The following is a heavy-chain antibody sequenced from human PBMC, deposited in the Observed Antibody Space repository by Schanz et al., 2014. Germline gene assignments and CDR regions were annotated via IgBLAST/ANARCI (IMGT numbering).Heavy chain of an antibody. CDR1: GASISSSNW. D-gene: IGHD5-12*01. CDR3: ARGGSVATIAPYTWFDP. Sequence: QVQLQESGPGLVKPSQTLSLTCTVSGASISSSNWWSWVRQPPGKGLEWIGEIYHSGNTNYNASRKSRVTISVDKSKNQFSLKVRSVTAADTAVYYCARGGSVATIAPYTWFDPWGQGTLVTVSS. V-gene: IGHV4-4*02. J-gene: IGHJ5*02. CDR2: IYHSGNT.